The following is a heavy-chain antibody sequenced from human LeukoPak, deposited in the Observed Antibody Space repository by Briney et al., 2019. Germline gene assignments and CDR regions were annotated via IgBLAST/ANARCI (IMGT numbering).Heavy chain of an antibody. J-gene: IGHJ4*02. Sequence: GGSLRLSCAASGFTFSSHAMHWVRQAPGKGLEWVAVISTDGRDKHHAESVKGRFTISRDNSKNTLYLQMNSLRPEDTAVYYCARPLRESGYFYFDYWGQGTLVTVSS. CDR3: ARPLRESGYFYFDY. CDR2: ISTDGRDK. CDR1: GFTFSSHA. D-gene: IGHD3-3*01. V-gene: IGHV3-30*03.